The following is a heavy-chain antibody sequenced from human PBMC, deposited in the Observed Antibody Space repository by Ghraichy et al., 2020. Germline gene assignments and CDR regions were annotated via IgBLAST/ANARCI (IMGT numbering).Heavy chain of an antibody. D-gene: IGHD4-17*01. V-gene: IGHV3-7*03. CDR1: GFPFNKFW. CDR3: ARDPSYGALDY. CDR2: INDDGKET. J-gene: IGHJ4*02. Sequence: LSLTCAASGFPFNKFWMTWVRQAPGKGLEWVANINDDGKETYYVGCVKGRFTISRDNAKYSLYLQMNSLRREDTAVYYCARDPSYGALDYWGQGTLVTVSS.